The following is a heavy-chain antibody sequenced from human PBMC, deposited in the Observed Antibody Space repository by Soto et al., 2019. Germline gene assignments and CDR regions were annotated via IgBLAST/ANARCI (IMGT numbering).Heavy chain of an antibody. CDR1: GGSITSYY. Sequence: SETLSLTCSVSGGSITSYYWSWIRQPPGEGLEWIGYMYHRGSTNYNPSLKSRVAISIDTSKNQISLKLSSVTSADTAVYYCAILEPGFWYFPPWGQGPLATVSS. D-gene: IGHD3-3*01. CDR2: MYHRGST. CDR3: AILEPGFWYFPP. J-gene: IGHJ5*02. V-gene: IGHV4-59*01.